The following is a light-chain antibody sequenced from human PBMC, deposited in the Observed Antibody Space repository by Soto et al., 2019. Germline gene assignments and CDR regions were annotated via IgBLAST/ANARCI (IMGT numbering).Light chain of an antibody. CDR2: GNS. J-gene: IGLJ1*01. CDR3: QSYDSSLSGYV. Sequence: QSVLTQPPSVSGAPGQRVTISCTGSSSNIGAGYDVHWYQQLPGTAPKLLIYGNSNRPSGVPDRFSGSKSGTSASLAITGPQAEDEADYCCQSYDSSLSGYVFGTGTKLTVL. V-gene: IGLV1-40*01. CDR1: SSNIGAGYD.